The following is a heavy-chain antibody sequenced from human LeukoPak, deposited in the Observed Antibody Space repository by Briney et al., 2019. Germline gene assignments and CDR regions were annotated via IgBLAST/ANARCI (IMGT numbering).Heavy chain of an antibody. V-gene: IGHV3-11*05. Sequence: PGGSLRLSCAATGFTFSDYYMSWIRQAPGKGLEWVSYISSSSSYTNYADSVKGRFTISRDNAKNSLYLQMNSLRAEDTAVYYCAGGSGSYAFDYWGQGTLVTVSS. CDR1: GFTFSDYY. D-gene: IGHD3-10*01. J-gene: IGHJ4*02. CDR2: ISSSSSYT. CDR3: AGGSGSYAFDY.